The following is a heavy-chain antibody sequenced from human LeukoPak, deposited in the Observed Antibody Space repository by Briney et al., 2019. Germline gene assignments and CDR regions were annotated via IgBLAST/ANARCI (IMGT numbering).Heavy chain of an antibody. CDR1: GFTFSSYE. CDR2: ISSSGSTI. CDR3: AGELVGYGDPELTFDY. D-gene: IGHD4-17*01. V-gene: IGHV3-48*03. J-gene: IGHJ4*02. Sequence: PGGSLRLSCAASGFTFSSYEMNWVRQAPGKGLEWVSYISSSGSTIYYADSVKGRFTISRDNAKNSLYLQMNSLRAEDTAVYYCAGELVGYGDPELTFDYWGQGTLVTVSS.